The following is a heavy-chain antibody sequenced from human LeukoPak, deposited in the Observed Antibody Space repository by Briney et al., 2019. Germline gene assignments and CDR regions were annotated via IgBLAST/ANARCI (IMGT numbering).Heavy chain of an antibody. V-gene: IGHV3-21*01. CDR1: GFTFSSYS. CDR3: ARDSPVAVVDS. CDR2: ISSSSSYI. J-gene: IGHJ4*02. Sequence: GGSLRLSCAASGFTFSSYSMNWVRQAPGKGLEWVSSISSSSSYIYYADSVKGRFTISKDNAKNSLYLQMNSLRAEDTAVYYCARDSPVAVVDSWGQGTLVTVSS. D-gene: IGHD6-19*01.